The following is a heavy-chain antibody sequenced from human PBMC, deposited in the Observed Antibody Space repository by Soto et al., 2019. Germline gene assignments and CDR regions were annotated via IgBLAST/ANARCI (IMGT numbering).Heavy chain of an antibody. CDR1: GYIFTGYW. CDR2: IDPDDSYI. V-gene: IGHV5-10-1*01. D-gene: IGHD3-16*01. J-gene: IGHJ4*02. CDR3: ARRLGAITGDY. Sequence: VESLKISCKGSGYIFTGYWINCVLQMPGQGLEWMGRIDPDDSYINYSPSFQGHVTISADKSISTAYLQWSSLKASDTAIYYCARRLGAITGDYWGPGTLVTVSS.